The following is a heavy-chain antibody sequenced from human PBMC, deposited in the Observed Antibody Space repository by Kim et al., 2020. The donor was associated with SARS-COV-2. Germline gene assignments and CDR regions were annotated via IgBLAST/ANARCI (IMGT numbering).Heavy chain of an antibody. V-gene: IGHV5-10-1*01. CDR1: GYSFTSYW. D-gene: IGHD3-10*01. CDR2: IDPSDSYT. J-gene: IGHJ6*02. CDR3: ARQSEPGEITMVRGVGLYYYGMDV. Sequence: GESLKISCKGSGYSFTSYWISWVRQMPGKGLEWMGRIDPSDSYTNYSPSFQGHVTISADKSISTAYLQWSSLKASDTAMYYCARQSEPGEITMVRGVGLYYYGMDVWGQGTTVTVSS.